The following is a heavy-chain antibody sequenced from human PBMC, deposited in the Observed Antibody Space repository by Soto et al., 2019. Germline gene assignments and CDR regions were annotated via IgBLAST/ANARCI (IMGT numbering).Heavy chain of an antibody. J-gene: IGHJ4*02. CDR3: AKDRGFRGGIMDY. V-gene: IGHV3-30*18. Sequence: QVQLVESGGGVVRPGRSLRLSCAASGFAFSNYGMHWVRQAPGKGLEWVTVISYDGTNKYYADSVKGRFTISRDNSKNTLYLQRNSLRPEDTSIYYCAKDRGFRGGIMDYWGQGTLVTVSS. D-gene: IGHD3-16*01. CDR1: GFAFSNYG. CDR2: ISYDGTNK.